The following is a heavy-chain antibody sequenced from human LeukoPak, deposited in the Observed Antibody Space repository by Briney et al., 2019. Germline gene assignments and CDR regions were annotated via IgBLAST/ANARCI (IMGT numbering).Heavy chain of an antibody. V-gene: IGHV1-18*01. D-gene: IGHD3-10*01. CDR2: ISAYNGNT. CDR3: ARVLRVRGAKGAFDI. J-gene: IGHJ3*02. CDR1: GYTFTSYG. Sequence: ASVKVSCKASGYTFTSYGISWVRQAPGQWLEWMGWISAYNGNTNYAQKLQGRVTMTTDTSTSTAYMELRSLRSDDTAVYYCARVLRVRGAKGAFDIWGQGTMVTVSS.